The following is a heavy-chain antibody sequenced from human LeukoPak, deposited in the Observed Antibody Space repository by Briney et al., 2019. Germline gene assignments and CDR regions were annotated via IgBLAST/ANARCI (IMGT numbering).Heavy chain of an antibody. CDR3: ARGLPSGSYFSDAFDI. V-gene: IGHV4-34*01. CDR1: GGSFSGYY. D-gene: IGHD1-26*01. Sequence: SETLSLTCAVYGGSFSGYYWSWIRQPPGKGLEWIGEINHSGSTNYNPSLKSRVTISLDTSKNQFSLKLSSVTAADTAVYYCARGLPSGSYFSDAFDIWGQGTMVTVSS. CDR2: INHSGST. J-gene: IGHJ3*02.